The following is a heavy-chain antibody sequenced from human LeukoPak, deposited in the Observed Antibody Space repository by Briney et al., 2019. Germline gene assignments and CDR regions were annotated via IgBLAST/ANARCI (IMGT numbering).Heavy chain of an antibody. J-gene: IGHJ4*02. CDR3: ARSSSWYEGPDY. D-gene: IGHD6-13*01. CDR2: ISYDGSNK. V-gene: IGHV3-30-3*01. Sequence: GGSLRLSCAASGFTFSSYAMHWVRQAPGKGLEWVAVISYDGSNKYYADSVKGRFTISRDNSKNTLYLQMNSLRAEDTAVYYCARSSSWYEGPDYWGQGTLVTVSS. CDR1: GFTFSSYA.